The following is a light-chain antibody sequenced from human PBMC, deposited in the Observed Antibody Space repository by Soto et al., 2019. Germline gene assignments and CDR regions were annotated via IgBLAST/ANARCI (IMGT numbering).Light chain of an antibody. Sequence: EIVLTQSPATLSLPPGERDTLSCRASQSVSTYLGWYQQKPGQAPRLLIYDASNRATGIPARFSGSGSGTDFTLTISSLEPEDFAVYYCQQRSNWITFGQGTRLEIK. J-gene: IGKJ5*01. V-gene: IGKV3-11*01. CDR1: QSVSTY. CDR3: QQRSNWIT. CDR2: DAS.